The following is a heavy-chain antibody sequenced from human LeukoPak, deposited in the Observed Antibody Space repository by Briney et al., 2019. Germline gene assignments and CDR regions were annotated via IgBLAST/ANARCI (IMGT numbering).Heavy chain of an antibody. CDR1: GFPFSSYG. Sequence: GGPLRPSCAAPGFPFSSYGIHWVRPAPGKGLGWVAVISYDGRNKPNANSVKGRVTLSRDNSKNTLYLQMNSLRAAGTGLYYCGKVPVGGCYFDYWGQGTLGTLSS. D-gene: IGHD3-16*01. J-gene: IGHJ4*02. CDR3: GKVPVGGCYFDY. V-gene: IGHV3-30*18. CDR2: ISYDGRNK.